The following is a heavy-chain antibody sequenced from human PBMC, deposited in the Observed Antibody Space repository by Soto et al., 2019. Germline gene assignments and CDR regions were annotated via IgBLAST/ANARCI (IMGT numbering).Heavy chain of an antibody. CDR1: GAPITYGGYS. CDR2: INHLETT. CDR3: ARGGGSDSFDY. D-gene: IGHD1-26*01. Sequence: SETLSLTCTVSGAPITYGGYSWSWIRQTPGKGLEWIGYINHLETTFYNPSFESRLSLSIDRAKNQFSLNLNSMSAADRAVYFCARGGGSDSFDYWGQGILVTVSS. J-gene: IGHJ4*02. V-gene: IGHV4-30-2*01.